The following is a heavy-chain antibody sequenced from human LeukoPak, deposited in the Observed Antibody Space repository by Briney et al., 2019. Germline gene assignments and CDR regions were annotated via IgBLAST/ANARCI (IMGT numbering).Heavy chain of an antibody. J-gene: IGHJ4*02. CDR1: GYTFTSYG. V-gene: IGHV1-18*01. D-gene: IGHD3-22*01. CDR3: ARETDYYDSSGYSYYFDY. CDR2: ISAYNGNT. Sequence: ASVKVSCKASGYTFTSYGISWVRQAPGQGLEWVGWISAYNGNTNYAQKLQGRVTMTTDTSTSTAYMELRSLRSDDTAVYYCARETDYYDSSGYSYYFDYWGQGTLVTVSS.